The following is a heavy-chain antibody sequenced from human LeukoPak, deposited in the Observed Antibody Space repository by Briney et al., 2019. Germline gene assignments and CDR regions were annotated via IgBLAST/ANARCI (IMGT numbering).Heavy chain of an antibody. CDR2: IIPIFGTA. Sequence: ASVKVSCKASGGTFSSYAISWVRQAPGQGLEWMGGIIPIFGTANYAQKFQGRVTITADESTSTAYMGLTSLRSDDTAVYFCAREFRVVMTAFLDYWGQGTLVIVSS. J-gene: IGHJ4*02. CDR3: AREFRVVMTAFLDY. D-gene: IGHD2-21*02. CDR1: GGTFSSYA. V-gene: IGHV1-69*13.